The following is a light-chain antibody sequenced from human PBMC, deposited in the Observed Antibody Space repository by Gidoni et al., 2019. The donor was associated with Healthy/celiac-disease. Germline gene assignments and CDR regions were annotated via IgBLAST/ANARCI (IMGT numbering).Light chain of an antibody. Sequence: QSVLTQPSSVSGAPGQRVTISCTGSSSNIGAGYDVHWYQQLPGTAPKLLIYSNSKRPSGVPDRSSGSRSGTSASLAITGLQAEDEADYYCQSYDSSLSGYVVFGGGTKLTVL. V-gene: IGLV1-40*01. CDR1: SSNIGAGYD. CDR2: SNS. J-gene: IGLJ2*01. CDR3: QSYDSSLSGYVV.